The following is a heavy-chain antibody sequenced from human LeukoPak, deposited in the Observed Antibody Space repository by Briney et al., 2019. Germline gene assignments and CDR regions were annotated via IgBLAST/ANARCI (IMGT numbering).Heavy chain of an antibody. CDR1: GGSFSSCSYY. CDR2: MYGSGST. Sequence: PSETLSLTCTVSGGSFSSCSYYWGWIRQPPGKGLEWIGSMYGSGSTYYNTFLKSRITISVDTSKNQFSLKLSSVTAADTGVSYCARRSIAAHTFDYWGQGTLVTLSS. J-gene: IGHJ4*02. V-gene: IGHV4-39*01. D-gene: IGHD6-6*01. CDR3: ARRSIAAHTFDY.